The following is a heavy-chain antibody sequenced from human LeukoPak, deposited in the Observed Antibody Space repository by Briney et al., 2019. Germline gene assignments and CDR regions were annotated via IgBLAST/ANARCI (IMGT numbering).Heavy chain of an antibody. V-gene: IGHV3-48*03. Sequence: GGSLRLSCAASGFTFSSYEMNWVRQAPGKGLEWISYISSAGTTKIYADSVKGRFTISRDNAKNSLYLQMNSLRAEDTAVYYCARDYWSDPWGHGTLVTVSS. CDR3: ARDYWSDP. CDR2: ISSAGTTK. J-gene: IGHJ5*02. CDR1: GFTFSSYE.